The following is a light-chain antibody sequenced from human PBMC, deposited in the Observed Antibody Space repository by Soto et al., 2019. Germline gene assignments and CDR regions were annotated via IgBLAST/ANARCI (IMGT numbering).Light chain of an antibody. J-gene: IGKJ5*01. V-gene: IGKV3-11*01. CDR3: QQRNVWPPIT. Sequence: EMAMTQSPATLSVSPGERAILSCRASQNVYNNLAWYQQKPGQAPRLLIFDASTRATGIPARFSGSGSGTDFTLTINSLEPEDFAVYYCQQRNVWPPITFGQGTRLEIK. CDR2: DAS. CDR1: QNVYNN.